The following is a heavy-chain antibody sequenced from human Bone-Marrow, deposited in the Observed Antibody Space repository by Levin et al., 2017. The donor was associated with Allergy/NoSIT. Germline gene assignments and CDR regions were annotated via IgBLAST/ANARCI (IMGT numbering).Heavy chain of an antibody. Sequence: AASVKVSCVASGFSFSSYTMNWVRQAPGKGLEWVSSMSSSSSYTSYADSVKGRFTISRDNAKNSLYLQMNSLRVEDTAVYYCARDLTSGWYERNYYYGMDVWGQGTTVTVSS. J-gene: IGHJ6*02. CDR3: ARDLTSGWYERNYYYGMDV. CDR1: GFSFSSYT. V-gene: IGHV3-21*01. CDR2: MSSSSSYT. D-gene: IGHD6-19*01.